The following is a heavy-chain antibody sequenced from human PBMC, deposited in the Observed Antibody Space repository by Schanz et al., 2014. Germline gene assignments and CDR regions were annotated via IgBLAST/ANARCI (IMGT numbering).Heavy chain of an antibody. Sequence: QVQLQESGPGLVKPSKTLSLTCTVSGGSMSSFYWNWIRQPAGKGLEWIGRISTSGSTNYNPSLRGRVSMSIGTSKTHFSLRLSSLTAADTAVYYCATWRGDDSGGHGQFDYWGQGTLVTVSS. CDR3: ATWRGDDSGGHGQFDY. CDR1: GGSMSSFY. CDR2: ISTSGST. D-gene: IGHD3-22*01. J-gene: IGHJ4*02. V-gene: IGHV4-4*07.